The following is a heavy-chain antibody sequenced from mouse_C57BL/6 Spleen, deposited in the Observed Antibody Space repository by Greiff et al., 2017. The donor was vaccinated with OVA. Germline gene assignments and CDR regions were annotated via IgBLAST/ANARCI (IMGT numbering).Heavy chain of an antibody. CDR1: GYTFTDYN. CDR2: INPNNGGT. CDR3: ARKEGVAWFAY. J-gene: IGHJ3*01. V-gene: IGHV1-18*01. Sequence: EVQVVESGPELVKPGASVKIPCKASGYTFTDYNMDWVKQSHGKSLEWIGDINPNNGGTIYNQKFKGKATLTVDKSSSTAYMELRSLTSEDTAVYYCARKEGVAWFAYWGQGTLVTVSA.